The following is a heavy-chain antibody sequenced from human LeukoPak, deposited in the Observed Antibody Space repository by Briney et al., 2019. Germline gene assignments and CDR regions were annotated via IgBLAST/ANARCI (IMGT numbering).Heavy chain of an antibody. CDR1: GGSISSSSYY. CDR3: ARPKNWNYDGDFDY. D-gene: IGHD1-7*01. V-gene: IGHV4-39*01. J-gene: IGHJ4*02. Sequence: PSETPSLTCTVSGGSISSSSYYWGWIRQPPGKGLEWIGSIYYSGSTYYNPSLKSRVTISVDTSKNQFSLKLSSVTAADTAVYYCARPKNWNYDGDFDYWGQGTLVTVSS. CDR2: IYYSGST.